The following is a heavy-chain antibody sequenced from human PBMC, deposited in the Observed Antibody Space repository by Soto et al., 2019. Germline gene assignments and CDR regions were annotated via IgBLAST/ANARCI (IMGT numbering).Heavy chain of an antibody. CDR1: GASISSDNYY. J-gene: IGHJ4*02. CDR2: FYYSGNI. Sequence: PSETLSLTCTVSGASISSDNYYWGWIRQPPGKGLEWIGTFYYSGNIYYNPSLRSRVTLSVDTFKNRLSLRLTSVTAADTAIYYCASRQNGEYRNSDFFDSWGQGTLVTVSS. D-gene: IGHD3-10*01. CDR3: ASRQNGEYRNSDFFDS. V-gene: IGHV4-39*02.